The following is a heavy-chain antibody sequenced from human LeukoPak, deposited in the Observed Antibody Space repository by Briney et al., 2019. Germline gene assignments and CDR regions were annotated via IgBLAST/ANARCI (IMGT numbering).Heavy chain of an antibody. Sequence: GGSLRLSCAASGLTYSVYAMQRVRQAPGKGLERVALTWFDGSNNHYADSVKGRFSISRDNSKNTLYLQMNSLRAEDTAVYYCARDSVMTTMTADPDYWGQGTLVTVSS. J-gene: IGHJ4*02. CDR2: TWFDGSNN. D-gene: IGHD4-17*01. CDR3: ARDSVMTTMTADPDY. CDR1: GLTYSVYA. V-gene: IGHV3-33*01.